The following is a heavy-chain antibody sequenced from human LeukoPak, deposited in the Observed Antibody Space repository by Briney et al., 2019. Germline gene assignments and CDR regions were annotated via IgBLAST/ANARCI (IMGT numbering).Heavy chain of an antibody. CDR1: GGSISSSSYY. V-gene: IGHV4-39*01. CDR3: ARQWRYCSSTSCLHFDY. Sequence: SETLSLTCTVSGGSISSSSYYWGWIRQPPGKGLEWIGSIYYSGSTYYNPSLKSRVNISVDTSKNQFSLKLSSVTAADTAVYYCARQWRYCSSTSCLHFDYWGQGTLVTVSS. CDR2: IYYSGST. J-gene: IGHJ4*02. D-gene: IGHD2-2*01.